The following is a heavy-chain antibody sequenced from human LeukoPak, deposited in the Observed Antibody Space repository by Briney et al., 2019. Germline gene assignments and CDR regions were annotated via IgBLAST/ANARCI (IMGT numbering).Heavy chain of an antibody. CDR2: IIPILGIA. CDR1: GGTFSSYA. D-gene: IGHD3-16*01. J-gene: IGHJ4*02. V-gene: IGHV1-69*04. Sequence: SVKVSCKASGGTFSSYAISWVRQAPGQGLEWMGRIIPILGIANYAQKFQGRVTITADKSTSTAYMELSSLRSEDTAVYYCARVYDYVWGSGDYWGQGTLVTVSS. CDR3: ARVYDYVWGSGDY.